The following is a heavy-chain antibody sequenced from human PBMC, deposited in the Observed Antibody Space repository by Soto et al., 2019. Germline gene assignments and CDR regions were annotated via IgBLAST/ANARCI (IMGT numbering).Heavy chain of an antibody. D-gene: IGHD3-22*01. CDR3: VRTQNYYYDSSGYLTGPFDY. CDR2: ISSSSSTI. CDR1: GFTFSSYS. Sequence: GGSLRLSCAASGFTFSSYSMNWVRQAPGKGLEWVSYISSSSSTIYYADSVKGRFIISRDNAKNSLYLQMNNLRDEDTAVYYCVRTQNYYYDSSGYLTGPFDYWGQGTLVTVSS. J-gene: IGHJ4*02. V-gene: IGHV3-48*02.